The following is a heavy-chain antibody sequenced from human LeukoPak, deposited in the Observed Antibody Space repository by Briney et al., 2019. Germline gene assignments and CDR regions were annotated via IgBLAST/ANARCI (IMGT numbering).Heavy chain of an antibody. CDR1: GYSPTSYW. V-gene: IGHV5-51*01. CDR3: TAGFTVATTAA. Sequence: GESLKISCKGSGYSPTSYWIAWVRQKPGKGLEWMGIIYPGDSDTRYSPSFQGQVTISADTSITTAYLQWSSLTASDTAMYYCTAGFTVATTAAWGQGTLVTVSS. D-gene: IGHD4-17*01. J-gene: IGHJ5*02. CDR2: IYPGDSDT.